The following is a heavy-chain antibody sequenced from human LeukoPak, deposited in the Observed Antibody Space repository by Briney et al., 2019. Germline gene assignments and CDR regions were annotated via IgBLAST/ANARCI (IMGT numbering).Heavy chain of an antibody. D-gene: IGHD3-10*01. CDR2: IYYSGST. V-gene: IGHV4-59*01. CDR3: ARDWPMVRGGGAFDI. J-gene: IGHJ3*02. Sequence: PSETLSLTCAVYGGSFSGYYWSWIRQPPGKGLEWIGYIYYSGSTNYNPSLKSRVTISVDTSKNQFSLKLSSVTAADTAVYYCARDWPMVRGGGAFDIWGQGTMVTVSS. CDR1: GGSFSGYY.